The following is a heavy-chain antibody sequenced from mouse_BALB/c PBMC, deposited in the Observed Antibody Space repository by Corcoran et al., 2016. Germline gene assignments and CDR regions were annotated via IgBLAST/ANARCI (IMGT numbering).Heavy chain of an antibody. D-gene: IGHD2-10*02. Sequence: EVQLQQSGDELVRQGALVKLYCKAYGFNIKDYYMHWVKQRPEQGLEWIGWIDPENGNTIYDPKFQGKASITADTSSNTADLQLSSLTSEDTAVYYCAQYGNYVGYFDVWGAGTTVTVSS. V-gene: IGHV14-1*02. CDR2: IDPENGNT. J-gene: IGHJ1*01. CDR3: AQYGNYVGYFDV. CDR1: GFNIKDYY.